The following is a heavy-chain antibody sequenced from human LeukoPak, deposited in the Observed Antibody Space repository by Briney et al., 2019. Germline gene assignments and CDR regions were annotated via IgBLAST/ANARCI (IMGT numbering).Heavy chain of an antibody. J-gene: IGHJ4*02. V-gene: IGHV3-30*18. D-gene: IGHD4-23*01. Sequence: GGSLRLSCAASGFTFSSYGMHWVRQAPGKGLEWVAIISYDGSNKYYADSVKGRFTNSRDNSKNTLYLQMNSLRAEDTAVYYCAKAYYGGNSFIDYWGQGTLVTVSS. CDR3: AKAYYGGNSFIDY. CDR1: GFTFSSYG. CDR2: ISYDGSNK.